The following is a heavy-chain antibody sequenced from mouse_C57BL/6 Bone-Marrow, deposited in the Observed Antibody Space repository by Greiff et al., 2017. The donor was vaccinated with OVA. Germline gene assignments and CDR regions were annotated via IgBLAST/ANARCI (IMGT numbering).Heavy chain of an antibody. Sequence: QVQLQQSGAELARPGASVKMSCKASGYTFTSYTMHWVKQRPGQGLEWIGYINPSSGYTKYNQKFKDKATLTADKSSSTAYMQLSSLTSEDSAVYYCAREEDYGNYVGFAYWGQGTLVTVSA. CDR1: GYTFTSYT. D-gene: IGHD2-1*01. CDR2: INPSSGYT. J-gene: IGHJ3*01. CDR3: AREEDYGNYVGFAY. V-gene: IGHV1-4*01.